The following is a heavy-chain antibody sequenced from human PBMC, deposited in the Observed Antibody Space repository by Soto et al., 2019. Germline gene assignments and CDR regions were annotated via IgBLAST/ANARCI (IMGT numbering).Heavy chain of an antibody. Sequence: SETLSLTCTVSGDSISSSRCHWGWIRQQPGKGLEWIASIKYSRTTFYNPSLKSRVTLSVDTSKNQLALKLSPVTAAETAVYCCPRSGITGNYYDAFDIWRRXTMV. CDR3: PRSGITGNYYDAFDI. J-gene: IGHJ3*02. CDR2: IKYSRTT. CDR1: GDSISSSRCH. D-gene: IGHD1-26*01. V-gene: IGHV4-39*01.